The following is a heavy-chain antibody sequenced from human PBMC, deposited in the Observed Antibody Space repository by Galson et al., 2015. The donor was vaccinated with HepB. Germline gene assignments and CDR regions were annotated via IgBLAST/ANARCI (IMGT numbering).Heavy chain of an antibody. Sequence: SLRLSCAASGFTFSSYAMSWVRQAPGKGLEWVSAISGSGGSTYYADSVKGWFTISRDNSKNTLYLQMNSLRAEDTAVYYCAKGGLGRDYWYFDLWGRGTLVTVSS. CDR2: ISGSGGST. D-gene: IGHD7-27*01. V-gene: IGHV3-23*01. J-gene: IGHJ2*01. CDR1: GFTFSSYA. CDR3: AKGGLGRDYWYFDL.